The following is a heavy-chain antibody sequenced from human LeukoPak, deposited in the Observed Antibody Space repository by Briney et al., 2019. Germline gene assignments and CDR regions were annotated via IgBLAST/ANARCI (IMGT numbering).Heavy chain of an antibody. CDR2: IIPIFGTA. J-gene: IGHJ6*03. CDR3: ARGNYYGSGSYFGYYYMDV. V-gene: IGHV1-69*06. D-gene: IGHD3-10*01. CDR1: GGTFSSYA. Sequence: ASVKVSCKASGGTFSSYAISWVRQAPGQQLEWMGGIIPIFGTANYAQKFQGRVTITADKSTSTAYMELSSLRSEDTAVYYCARGNYYGSGSYFGYYYMDVWGKGTTVTVSS.